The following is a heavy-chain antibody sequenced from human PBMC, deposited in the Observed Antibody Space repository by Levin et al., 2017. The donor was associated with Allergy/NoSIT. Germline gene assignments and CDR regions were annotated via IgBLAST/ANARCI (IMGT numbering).Heavy chain of an antibody. CDR1: EFPSSNYA. V-gene: IGHV3-23*01. CDR3: SKAFGNSYGYRDY. Sequence: GGSLRLSCAASEFPSSNYAMSWVRQAPGKGLEWVSTIRANGDSTYYADSVKGRFTLSRDSSKNTLYLQMNSLRAEDTAVYYCSKAFGNSYGYRDYWGQGTLVTVSS. CDR2: IRANGDST. D-gene: IGHD5-18*01. J-gene: IGHJ4*02.